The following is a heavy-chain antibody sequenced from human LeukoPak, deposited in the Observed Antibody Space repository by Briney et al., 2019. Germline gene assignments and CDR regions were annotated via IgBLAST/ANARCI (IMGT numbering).Heavy chain of an antibody. CDR1: GFIFSTYA. CDR3: AKENPVGGTNYFDY. V-gene: IGHV3-23*01. CDR2: ITGSGDST. D-gene: IGHD1-26*01. Sequence: GGSLRLSCAASGFIFSTYAMSWVRQAPGKGLEWVSAITGSGDSTYYADSVRGRFTISRDNSKNTLSLQMNSLRAEDTAVYYCAKENPVGGTNYFDYWGQGTLVTVPS. J-gene: IGHJ4*02.